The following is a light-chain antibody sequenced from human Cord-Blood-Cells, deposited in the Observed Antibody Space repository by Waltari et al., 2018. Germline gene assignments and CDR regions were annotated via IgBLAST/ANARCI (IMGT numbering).Light chain of an antibody. V-gene: IGLV2-14*01. CDR1: SSDVGGYNY. CDR2: DVS. CDR3: SSYTSSSTLVV. J-gene: IGLJ2*01. Sequence: QSALTQPASVSGSPRPSIPISCPGTSSDVGGYNYVSWYQQHPGKAPKLMIYDVSNRPSGVSNRFSGSKSGNTASLTISGLQAEDEADYYCSSYTSSSTLVVFGGGTKLTVL.